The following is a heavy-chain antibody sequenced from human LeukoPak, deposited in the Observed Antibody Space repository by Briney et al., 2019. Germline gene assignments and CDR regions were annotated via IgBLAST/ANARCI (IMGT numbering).Heavy chain of an antibody. V-gene: IGHV3-66*01. J-gene: IGHJ4*02. CDR1: GFTVSSNY. CDR3: ARGLYSGSYYWKRGGSYFDY. CDR2: IYSGGST. D-gene: IGHD1-26*01. Sequence: GGSLRLSCVASGFTVSSNYMSWVRQAPGKGLEWVSVIYSGGSTYYADSVKGRFTISRDNSKNALYLQMNSLRAEDTAVYYCARGLYSGSYYWKRGGSYFDYWGQGTLVTVSS.